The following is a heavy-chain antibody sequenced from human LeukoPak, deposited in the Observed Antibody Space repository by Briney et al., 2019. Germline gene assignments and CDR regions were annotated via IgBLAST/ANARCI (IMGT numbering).Heavy chain of an antibody. CDR1: GVIISSYA. V-gene: IGHV3-23*01. J-gene: IGHJ5*02. Sequence: RPGGSLRLSCAASGVIISSYAMSWVRQAPGKGLEWVSAINGRGDNTYYADFVKGRFTISRDNSKSTVYLQMNSLRTEDTAVYYCAKDRVSPGFNWFDPWCQGTLVTVSS. CDR3: AKDRVSPGFNWFDP. CDR2: INGRGDNT. D-gene: IGHD2/OR15-2a*01.